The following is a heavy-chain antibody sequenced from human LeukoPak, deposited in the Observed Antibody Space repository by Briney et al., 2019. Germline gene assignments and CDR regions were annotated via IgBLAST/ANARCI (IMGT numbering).Heavy chain of an antibody. CDR1: GGSISNTNW. CDR2: ISGSAGST. J-gene: IGHJ4*02. CDR3: ATAKASGFYFDY. D-gene: IGHD6-19*01. Sequence: ETLSLTCGVSGGSISNTNWWTWVRQAPGKGLEWVSAISGSAGSTYYADSVKGRFTISRDNSKNTLYLQMNSQRAEDTAVYYCATAKASGFYFDYWGQGTLVTVSS. V-gene: IGHV3-23*01.